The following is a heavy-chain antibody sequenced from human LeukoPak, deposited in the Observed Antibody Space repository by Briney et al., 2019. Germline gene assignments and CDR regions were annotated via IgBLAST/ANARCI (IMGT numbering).Heavy chain of an antibody. CDR1: GFIFSSYA. V-gene: IGHV3-64D*06. J-gene: IGHJ4*02. D-gene: IGHD1-1*01. CDR2: INPNGGTT. Sequence: TGGSLRLSCSASGFIFSSYAMHWVRQAPGKGLEYVSAINPNGGTTYYADSVKGRFSISRDNSKNVLYLQMSSLRPGDTAVYYCVPKGNEGYWGQGTLVTVSS. CDR3: VPKGNEGY.